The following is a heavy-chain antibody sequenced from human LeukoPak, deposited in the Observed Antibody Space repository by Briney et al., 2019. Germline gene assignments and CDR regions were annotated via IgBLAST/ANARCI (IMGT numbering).Heavy chain of an antibody. CDR3: AGVYDASGYYRTPIDK. D-gene: IGHD3-3*01. Sequence: PGGSLRLFCEGPEMFFNTWSLSWVRQAPGKGLECIAYISSSGSTIYYADSVKGRFTISRDNAKNSVHLQMNTLRDEDTAIYFCAGVYDASGYYRTPIDKWGQGTLVAVAS. V-gene: IGHV3-48*02. CDR1: EMFFNTWS. J-gene: IGHJ4*02. CDR2: ISSSGSTI.